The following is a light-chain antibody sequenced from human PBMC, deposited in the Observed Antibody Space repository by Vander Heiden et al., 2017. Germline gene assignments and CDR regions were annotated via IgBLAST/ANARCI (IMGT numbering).Light chain of an antibody. J-gene: IGKJ2*01. CDR3: MQGTQWPYT. V-gene: IGKV2-30*02. CDR1: QGVVHGDGNTY. CDR2: EVS. Sequence: DVVMTQSPLSLPVTLGQPASISCKSSQGVVHGDGNTYLNWFQQRPGQSPRRLIYEVSNRDSGVPDRFSGGGSGADFTLKISRVEAEDVGVYYCMQGTQWPYTFGQGTNLEIK.